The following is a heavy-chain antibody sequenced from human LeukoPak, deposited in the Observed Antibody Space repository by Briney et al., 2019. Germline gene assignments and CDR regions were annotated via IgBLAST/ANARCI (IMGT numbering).Heavy chain of an antibody. D-gene: IGHD3-10*01. CDR2: VYNSGST. CDR3: VRDRELNY. V-gene: IGHV4-59*01. Sequence: NSSETLSLTCTVSGGPISSYYWSWIRQPPGKGLEWIGYVYNSGSTDYNPSLKSRVTISADTSKNQFSLRLSSVTAADTAVYYCVRDRELNYWGQGTLVTVSS. J-gene: IGHJ4*02. CDR1: GGPISSYY.